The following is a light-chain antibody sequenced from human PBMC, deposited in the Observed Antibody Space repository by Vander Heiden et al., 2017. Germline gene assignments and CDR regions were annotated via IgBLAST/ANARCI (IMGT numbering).Light chain of an antibody. Sequence: EIVMTHSPATLSVSPGERATLSCRASQSVSSNLAWYQQKPGQAPRLLIYGASTRATGIPARFSGSGYGTEFTLTISSRQSEDFAVYYCQQYNNWPPWTFGQGTKVEIK. CDR1: QSVSSN. CDR2: GAS. V-gene: IGKV3-15*01. CDR3: QQYNNWPPWT. J-gene: IGKJ1*01.